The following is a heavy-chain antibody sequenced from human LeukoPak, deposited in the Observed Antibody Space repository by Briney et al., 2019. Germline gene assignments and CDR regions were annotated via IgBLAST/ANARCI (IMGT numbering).Heavy chain of an antibody. CDR3: ASGQWLGEPADY. J-gene: IGHJ4*02. Sequence: ASVKVSCKXSGYTFTGYYMHWVRQAPGQGLEWMGRINPNSGGTNYAQKFQGRVTMTRDTSISTAYMELSRLRSDDTAVYYCASGQWLGEPADYWGQGTLVTVSS. V-gene: IGHV1-2*06. CDR2: INPNSGGT. D-gene: IGHD6-19*01. CDR1: GYTFTGYY.